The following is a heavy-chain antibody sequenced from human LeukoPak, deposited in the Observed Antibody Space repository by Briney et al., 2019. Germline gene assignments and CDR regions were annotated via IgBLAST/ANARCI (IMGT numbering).Heavy chain of an antibody. J-gene: IGHJ5*02. Sequence: ASVKVSCKASGYTFTGYYMHWVRQAPGQGLEWMGCINHDSGDTNYALKFQGRVTMTRDTSISTAYMELSRLRSDDTAVYYCARASVVPAAMNAHNWFDPWGQGTLVTVSS. V-gene: IGHV1-2*02. CDR1: GYTFTGYY. CDR2: INHDSGDT. CDR3: ARASVVPAAMNAHNWFDP. D-gene: IGHD2-2*01.